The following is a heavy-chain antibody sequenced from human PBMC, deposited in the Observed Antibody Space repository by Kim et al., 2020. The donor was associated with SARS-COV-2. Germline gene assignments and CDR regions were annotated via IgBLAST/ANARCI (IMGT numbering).Heavy chain of an antibody. CDR1: GGTFSSYA. J-gene: IGHJ6*02. Sequence: SVKVSCKASGGTFSSYAFSWVRQAPGQGLEWMGRIIPILGIANSAQKFQGRVTITADKSTSTAYMELSSLRSEDTAVYYCARDSHPLTMVRDSDAWGQGTTVTVSS. V-gene: IGHV1-69*04. CDR3: ARDSHPLTMVRDSDA. CDR2: IIPILGIA. D-gene: IGHD3-10*01.